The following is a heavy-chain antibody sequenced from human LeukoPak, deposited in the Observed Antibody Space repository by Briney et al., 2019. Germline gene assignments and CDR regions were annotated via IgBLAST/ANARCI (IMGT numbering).Heavy chain of an antibody. CDR1: GFTFSTYW. CDR2: INSDGNST. V-gene: IGHV3-74*01. J-gene: IGHJ4*02. CDR3: ARAVDGSGRRSFDY. D-gene: IGHD3-10*01. Sequence: GGSLRLSCAASGFTFSTYWMHWVRHAPGKGLVWVSRINSDGNSTNYADSVKGRFTISRDNAKNTMYLRMNSLRAEDTAVYFCARAVDGSGRRSFDYWGQGTLVTVSS.